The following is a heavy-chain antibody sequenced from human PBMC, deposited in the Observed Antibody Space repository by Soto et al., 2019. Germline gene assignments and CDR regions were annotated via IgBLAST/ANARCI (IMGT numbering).Heavy chain of an antibody. V-gene: IGHV3-23*01. CDR1: GFSFSAYA. CDR2: ISGSGSYT. Sequence: GGSLRLSCGASGFSFSAYAMGWVRQAPGRGLEWVSSISGSGSYTYYTDSVKGRFTISRDNSKNTLYLEMNSLIAEDMAVYYCVKEKVRPFDYWGQGTQVTVSS. CDR3: VKEKVRPFDY. J-gene: IGHJ4*02.